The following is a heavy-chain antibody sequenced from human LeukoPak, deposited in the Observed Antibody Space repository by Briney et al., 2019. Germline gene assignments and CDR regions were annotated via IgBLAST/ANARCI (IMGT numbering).Heavy chain of an antibody. J-gene: IGHJ4*02. Sequence: GESLKISCKGSGYSFTSYWIGWVRQMPGKGLEWMGIIYPGDSDTRYSPSFQGQVTISADKSIRTAYLQWSSLKASDTAMYYCARVTMVRGVITYVDYWGQGTLVTVSS. CDR1: GYSFTSYW. CDR3: ARVTMVRGVITYVDY. CDR2: IYPGDSDT. D-gene: IGHD3-10*01. V-gene: IGHV5-51*01.